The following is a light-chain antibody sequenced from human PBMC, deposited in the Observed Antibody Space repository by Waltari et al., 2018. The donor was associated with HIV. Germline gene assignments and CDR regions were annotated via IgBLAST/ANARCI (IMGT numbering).Light chain of an antibody. J-gene: IGLJ2*01. CDR2: KDT. CDR3: YSTSDDNVV. Sequence: SYELTQPSSVSVSPGQTARITCSGDKLPEKYARWFQQGPGQAPVLLIYKDTERPSWISERFSGSSSGTTVTLTITGAQVEDEADYYCYSTSDDNVVFGGGTKLMVL. CDR1: KLPEKY. V-gene: IGLV3-27*01.